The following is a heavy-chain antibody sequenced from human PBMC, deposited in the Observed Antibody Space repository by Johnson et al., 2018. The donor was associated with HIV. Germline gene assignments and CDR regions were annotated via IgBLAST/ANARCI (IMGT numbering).Heavy chain of an antibody. Sequence: VQLVESGGGLVQPGGSLRLSCAASGFTFSSYAMSWVRQAPGKGLEWVSAISGSGGSTYYADSVKGRFTISRDNSKDTLYLEMNSLRAEDTAVYYCARESTPWGSDYVGYGLDIWGQGTVVIVSS. CDR2: ISGSGGST. CDR1: GFTFSSYA. D-gene: IGHD4/OR15-4a*01. V-gene: IGHV3-23*04. CDR3: ARESTPWGSDYVGYGLDI. J-gene: IGHJ3*02.